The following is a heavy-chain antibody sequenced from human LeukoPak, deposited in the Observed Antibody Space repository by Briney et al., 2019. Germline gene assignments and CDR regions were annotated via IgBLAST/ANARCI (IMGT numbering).Heavy chain of an antibody. Sequence: GGSLRLSCAASGFTFSSYAMTWVRQAPGKGLEWVSGISGSGGTTYYADSVKGGFTISRDTSNNTLYLQMNSLRAEDTAVYYCAKDRWDSVIVPALGDLGYWGQGTLVTVSS. CDR2: ISGSGGTT. J-gene: IGHJ4*02. CDR1: GFTFSSYA. D-gene: IGHD2-2*01. CDR3: AKDRWDSVIVPALGDLGY. V-gene: IGHV3-23*01.